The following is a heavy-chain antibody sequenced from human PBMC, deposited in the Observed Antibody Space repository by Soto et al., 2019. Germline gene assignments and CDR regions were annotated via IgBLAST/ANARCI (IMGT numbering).Heavy chain of an antibody. CDR1: GDSVTSDSHY. CDR2: IYYDGNT. CDR3: ARVPDR. Sequence: SEALSLTCTVSGDSVTSDSHYWGWIRQPPGKRLESIANIYYDGNTYYKTSLKSRVTISLDTSKNQFSLKLSSVTAADTAVYYCARVPDRWGQGTLVTVSS. D-gene: IGHD2-2*01. V-gene: IGHV4-39*07. J-gene: IGHJ5*02.